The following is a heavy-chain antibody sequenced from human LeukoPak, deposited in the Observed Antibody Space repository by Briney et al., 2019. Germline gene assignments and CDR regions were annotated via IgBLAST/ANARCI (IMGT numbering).Heavy chain of an antibody. Sequence: SETLSLTCTVSGGSISSYYWSWIRQPPGKGLEWIGYIYYSGSTNYNPSLKSRVTISVDTSKNQFSLKLSSVTAADTAVYYCARVSYFWDSSGWYGGAFDIWGQGTMVTVSS. V-gene: IGHV4-59*01. J-gene: IGHJ3*02. D-gene: IGHD6-19*01. CDR1: GGSISSYY. CDR2: IYYSGST. CDR3: ARVSYFWDSSGWYGGAFDI.